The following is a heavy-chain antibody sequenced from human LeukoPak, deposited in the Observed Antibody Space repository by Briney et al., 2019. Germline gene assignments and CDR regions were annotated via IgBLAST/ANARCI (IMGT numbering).Heavy chain of an antibody. CDR3: AKDTRGYYYDSSGYRPYYFDY. CDR1: GFTFDDYT. J-gene: IGHJ4*02. CDR2: ISWDGGST. V-gene: IGHV3-43*01. D-gene: IGHD3-22*01. Sequence: GGSLRLSCAASGFTFDDYTMHWVRQAPGKGLEWVSLISWDGGSTYYADSVKGRFTISRDNSRNTLYLQMNSLRAEDTAVYYCAKDTRGYYYDSSGYRPYYFDYWGQGTLVTVSS.